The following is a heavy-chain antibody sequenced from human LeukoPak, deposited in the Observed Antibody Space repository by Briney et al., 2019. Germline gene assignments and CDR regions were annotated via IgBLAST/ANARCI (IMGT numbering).Heavy chain of an antibody. V-gene: IGHV1-18*01. D-gene: IGHD3-3*01. Sequence: ASVKVSCKASGYTFTSYGISWVRQAPGQGLEWIGWISAYNGNTNYAQKLQGRVTMTTDTSPSTDYMELRSLRSDDTAVYYCARDPKSTYDFWSGYYEYYFDYWGQGTLVTVSS. CDR1: GYTFTSYG. CDR2: ISAYNGNT. J-gene: IGHJ4*02. CDR3: ARDPKSTYDFWSGYYEYYFDY.